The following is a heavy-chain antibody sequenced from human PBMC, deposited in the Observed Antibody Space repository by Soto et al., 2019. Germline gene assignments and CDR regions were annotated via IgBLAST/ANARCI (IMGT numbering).Heavy chain of an antibody. D-gene: IGHD6-19*01. CDR3: PRNRIAVAGTLDY. Sequence: PSETLSLTCTVSGGAIGNSIYYWGWIRQPPGKGLEWIGTIYYDGSVAYSPSLKSRVTLSVDTSRNHFSVKINSVTAADTAVYFCPRNRIAVAGTLDYWGQGTLVTVSS. J-gene: IGHJ4*02. CDR2: IYYDGSV. V-gene: IGHV4-39*02. CDR1: GGAIGNSIYY.